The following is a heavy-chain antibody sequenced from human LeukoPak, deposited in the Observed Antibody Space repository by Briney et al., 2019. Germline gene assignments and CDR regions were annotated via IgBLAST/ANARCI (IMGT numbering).Heavy chain of an antibody. Sequence: PWGSLRLSCAASGFTFSSYGMHWVRQAPGKGLEWVAVIWYDGSNKYYADSVKGRFTISRDNSKNTLYLQMNSLRAEDTAVYYCAKAPDYGDYSWFDPWGQGTLVTVSS. CDR2: IWYDGSNK. CDR1: GFTFSSYG. CDR3: AKAPDYGDYSWFDP. J-gene: IGHJ5*02. V-gene: IGHV3-33*06. D-gene: IGHD4-17*01.